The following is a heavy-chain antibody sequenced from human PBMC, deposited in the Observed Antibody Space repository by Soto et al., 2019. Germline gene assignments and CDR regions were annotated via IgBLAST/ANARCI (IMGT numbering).Heavy chain of an antibody. CDR2: ISGSGGST. Sequence: EVQLLESGGDLVQPGGSLRLSCAASGFTFSSYAMSWVRQAPGKGLEWVSAISGSGGSTYYADSVKGRFTISRDNSKNTLYLQMNSLRAEDTAVYYCAKSQRLDYDYIWGSYLRYWGQGTLVTVSS. CDR1: GFTFSSYA. J-gene: IGHJ4*02. V-gene: IGHV3-23*01. D-gene: IGHD3-16*01. CDR3: AKSQRLDYDYIWGSYLRY.